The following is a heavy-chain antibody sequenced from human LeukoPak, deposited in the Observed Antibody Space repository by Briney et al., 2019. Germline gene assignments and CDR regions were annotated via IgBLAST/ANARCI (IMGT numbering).Heavy chain of an antibody. V-gene: IGHV4-39*07. CDR3: AREGRRGSYYYYYMDV. CDR2: IFYSGST. Sequence: NPSETLSLTCTVSGGSISTSNYYWGWIRQPPGKGLEWIGNIFYSGSTYYSPSLKSRATISLDTSKNQFSLKLSSVTAADTAVYYCAREGRRGSYYYYYMDVWGKGTTVTVSS. CDR1: GGSISTSNYY. D-gene: IGHD3-10*01. J-gene: IGHJ6*03.